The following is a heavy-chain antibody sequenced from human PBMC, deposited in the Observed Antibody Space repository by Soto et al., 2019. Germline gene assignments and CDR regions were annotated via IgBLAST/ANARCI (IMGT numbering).Heavy chain of an antibody. CDR2: ISGSGGST. D-gene: IGHD5-18*01. Sequence: PGGSLRLSCAASGFTFSSYAMSWVRQAPGKGLEWVSAISGSGGSTYYADSVKGRFTISRDNSKNTLYLQMNSLRAEDTAVYYCAKVNSYGYYYYYGMDVWGQGTTVTVSS. CDR1: GFTFSSYA. J-gene: IGHJ6*02. CDR3: AKVNSYGYYYYYGMDV. V-gene: IGHV3-23*01.